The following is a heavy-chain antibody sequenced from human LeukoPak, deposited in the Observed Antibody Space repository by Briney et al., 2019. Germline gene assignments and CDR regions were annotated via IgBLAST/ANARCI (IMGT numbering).Heavy chain of an antibody. CDR2: ISYDGSNK. J-gene: IGHJ4*02. CDR3: AREHWITMSIGVDY. CDR1: GFTFSSYS. V-gene: IGHV3-30*04. Sequence: GGSLRLSCAASGFTFSSYSMHWVRQAPGKGLEWVAVISYDGSNKYYADSVKGRFTISRDNSKNTLYLQMNSLRAEDTAVYYCAREHWITMSIGVDYWGQGTLFTVS. D-gene: IGHD3-10*02.